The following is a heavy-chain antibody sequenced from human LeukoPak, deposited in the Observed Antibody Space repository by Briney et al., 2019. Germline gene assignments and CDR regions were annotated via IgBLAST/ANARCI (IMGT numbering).Heavy chain of an antibody. CDR2: IYPGDSDT. CDR1: GYTFTNYW. V-gene: IGHV5-51*01. J-gene: IGHJ3*02. D-gene: IGHD3-10*01. CDR3: ASLPYYYGSGSQGAFDI. Sequence: GESLKISCKGSGYTFTNYWIGWVRQMPGKGLEWMGIIYPGDSDTRYSPSFQGQVTISADKSISTAYLQWSSLKASDTAMYYCASLPYYYGSGSQGAFDIWGQGTMVTVSS.